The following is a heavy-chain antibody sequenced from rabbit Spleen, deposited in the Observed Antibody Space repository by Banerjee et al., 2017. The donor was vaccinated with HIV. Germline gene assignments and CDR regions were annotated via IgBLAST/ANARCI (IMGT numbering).Heavy chain of an antibody. D-gene: IGHD7-1*01. Sequence: QSLEESGGDLVKPGTSLTLTCTASGFSFISGYYMCWVRQAPGKGLEWIACIAAGSGGTTYYANWAKGRFTISKTSSTTVTLQMTSLTAADTATYFCARFYAGYGDFGYAAMWGQGTLRHRL. CDR1: GFSFISGYY. CDR3: ARFYAGYGDFGYAAM. V-gene: IGHV1S40*01. J-gene: IGHJ4*01. CDR2: IAAGSGGTT.